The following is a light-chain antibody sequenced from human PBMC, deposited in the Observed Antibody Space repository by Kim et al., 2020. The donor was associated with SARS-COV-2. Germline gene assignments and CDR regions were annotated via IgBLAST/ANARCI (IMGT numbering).Light chain of an antibody. CDR2: GPS. Sequence: ENVLTQSPATLSLFPGERATLSCRVSHSVSSNYLAWYQQKPGQAPRLLLSGPSSSATGIPARFSGSRSGTDFTLTTSGLEPEDFAVYYCQQNSATTLSFGGGSTVDI. CDR1: HSVSSNY. J-gene: IGKJ4*01. V-gene: IGKV3-20*01. CDR3: QQNSATTLS.